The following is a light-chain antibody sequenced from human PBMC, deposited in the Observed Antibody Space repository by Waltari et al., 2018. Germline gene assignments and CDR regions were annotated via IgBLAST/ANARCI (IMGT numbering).Light chain of an antibody. Sequence: EIVLTQSPATLSVSPGERATVSCRASHNVSIFLAWYQQKPGQAPRLIIYDVDNRATGIPPSFSGSGSATDFTLTISRFESEDAAVYSCQQRSIWPPITFGQGTRLEIK. CDR3: QQRSIWPPIT. J-gene: IGKJ5*01. CDR1: HNVSIF. V-gene: IGKV3-11*01. CDR2: DVD.